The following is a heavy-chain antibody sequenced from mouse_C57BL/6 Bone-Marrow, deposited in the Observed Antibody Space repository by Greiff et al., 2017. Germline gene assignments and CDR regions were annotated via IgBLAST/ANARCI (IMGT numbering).Heavy chain of an antibody. CDR2: IHPNTGST. V-gene: IGHV1-64*01. CDR3: TRRPRRGAMVY. J-gene: IGHJ4*01. Sequence: QVQLQQPGAELVKPGASVKLSCKASGYTFTSYWMHWVKQRPGQGLEWIGMIHPNTGSTNYNEKFKSKATLTVDKSSSTAYMQLSSLTSVDSAVYYCTRRPRRGAMVYGGQGTSITVSS. CDR1: GYTFTSYW.